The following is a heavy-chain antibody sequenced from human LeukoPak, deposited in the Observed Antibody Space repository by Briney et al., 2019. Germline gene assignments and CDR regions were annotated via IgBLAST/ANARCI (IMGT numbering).Heavy chain of an antibody. Sequence: SETLSLTCTVSGGSISSYYWSWIRQPPGKGLEWIGNIYDSGSTNYNPSLKSRLTISVDTSKNQFSLKLSSVTAADTAVYYCARHGTSGTNLNWFDPWGQGTLVTVSS. D-gene: IGHD1-1*01. CDR1: GGSISSYY. J-gene: IGHJ5*02. CDR2: IYDSGST. V-gene: IGHV4-59*01. CDR3: ARHGTSGTNLNWFDP.